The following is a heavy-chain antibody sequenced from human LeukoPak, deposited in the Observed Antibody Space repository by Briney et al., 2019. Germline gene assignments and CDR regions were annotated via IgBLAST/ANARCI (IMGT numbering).Heavy chain of an antibody. CDR3: VRGGIRVSGIDAFDI. CDR1: GFTYSNYD. D-gene: IGHD5/OR15-5a*01. J-gene: IGHJ3*02. Sequence: PGGSLRLSCAASGFTYSNYDMHWVRQGPGGSLEWVSAIGIADDTHYADSVKGRFTISRENARNSLYLQINSLRDGDTAVYYCVRGGIRVSGIDAFDIWGQGTVVTVSS. CDR2: IGIADDT. V-gene: IGHV3-13*01.